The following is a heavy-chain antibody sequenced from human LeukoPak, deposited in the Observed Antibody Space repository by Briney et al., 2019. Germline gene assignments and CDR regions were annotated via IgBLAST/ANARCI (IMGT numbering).Heavy chain of an antibody. V-gene: IGHV3-23*01. Sequence: GGSLRLSCAASGFTLTNYAMSWVRQPPGKGLEWVSAISGSGGSTFYADSVKGRFTISRDNSKNTLYLQMNSLRAEDTAVYYCAKEGGLLPRYWGQGTLVTVSS. CDR1: GFTLTNYA. D-gene: IGHD2-15*01. CDR3: AKEGGLLPRY. CDR2: ISGSGGST. J-gene: IGHJ4*02.